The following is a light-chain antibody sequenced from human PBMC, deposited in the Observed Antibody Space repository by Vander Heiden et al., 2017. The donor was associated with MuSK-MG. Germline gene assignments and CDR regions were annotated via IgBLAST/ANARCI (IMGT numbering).Light chain of an antibody. Sequence: DIQMTQSPSSLSASVGDRVTITCQARQDISNYLNWYQQISVIAPKLLLYDAHNLLTGVPSRFSGSGSGTDFTFTISSLQPEDIATYYCQQYDNLPITFGQGTRLEIK. CDR2: DAH. CDR3: QQYDNLPIT. J-gene: IGKJ5*01. V-gene: IGKV1-33*01. CDR1: QDISNY.